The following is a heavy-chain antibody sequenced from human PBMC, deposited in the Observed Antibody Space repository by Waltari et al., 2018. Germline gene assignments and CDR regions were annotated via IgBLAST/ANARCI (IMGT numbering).Heavy chain of an antibody. D-gene: IGHD6-13*01. V-gene: IGHV3-7*01. CDR3: ARDHAAGTVDAFDI. CDR1: GFPFGSYG. Sequence: EVQLVESGGGLVQPGGSWGPSCAASGFPFGSYGMIGVGRPPGKGLEWVANIKQDGSEKYYVDSVKGRFTISRDNAKNSLYLQMNSLRAEDTAVYYCARDHAAGTVDAFDIWGQGTMVTVSS. CDR2: IKQDGSEK. J-gene: IGHJ3*02.